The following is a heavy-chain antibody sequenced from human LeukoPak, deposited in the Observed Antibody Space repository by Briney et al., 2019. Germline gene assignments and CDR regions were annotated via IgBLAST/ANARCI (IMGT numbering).Heavy chain of an antibody. Sequence: PSETLSLTCTVSGGSISSYYWSWIRQPPGKGLEWIGYIYYSGSTNYNPSLKSRVTISVDTSKNQFSLKLSSVTAADTAVYYCARPTNDAFDIWGQGTMVTVSS. CDR3: ARPTNDAFDI. V-gene: IGHV4-59*08. J-gene: IGHJ3*02. CDR2: IYYSGST. CDR1: GGSISSYY.